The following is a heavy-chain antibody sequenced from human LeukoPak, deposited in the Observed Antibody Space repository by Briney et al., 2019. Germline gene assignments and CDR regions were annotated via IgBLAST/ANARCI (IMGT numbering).Heavy chain of an antibody. CDR3: ARVLHYGSGSHTQTLGY. CDR1: GYTFTGYY. D-gene: IGHD3-10*01. Sequence: ASVKVSCKASGYTFTGYYMHWVRQAPGQGLEWMGWINPNSGGTNYAQKFQGWVTMTRDTSISTAYMELSRLRSDDTAVYYCARVLHYGSGSHTQTLGYWGQGTLVTVSS. CDR2: INPNSGGT. J-gene: IGHJ4*02. V-gene: IGHV1-2*04.